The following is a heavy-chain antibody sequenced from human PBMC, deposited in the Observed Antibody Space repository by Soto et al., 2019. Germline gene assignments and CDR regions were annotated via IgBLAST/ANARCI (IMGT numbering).Heavy chain of an antibody. Sequence: SETLSLTCTVSGGSISSSSYYWGWIRQPPGKGLEWIGSIYYSGSTYYNPSLKSRVTISVDTSKNQFSLKLSSVTAADTAVYYCARHFPYYYDSSGYYGLYYYYYGMDVWCQGTTVT. CDR1: GGSISSSSYY. CDR2: IYYSGST. D-gene: IGHD3-22*01. V-gene: IGHV4-39*01. CDR3: ARHFPYYYDSSGYYGLYYYYYGMDV. J-gene: IGHJ6*02.